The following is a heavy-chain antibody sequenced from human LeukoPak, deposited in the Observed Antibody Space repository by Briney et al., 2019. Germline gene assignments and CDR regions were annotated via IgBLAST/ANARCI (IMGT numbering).Heavy chain of an antibody. V-gene: IGHV4-61*02. CDR3: ARHPSSAWHADY. Sequence: PSETLSLTCTVSGGSISSGSYYWSWIRQPAGKGLEWIGRIYTSGSTNYNPSLKSRVTISVDTSNNQFSLRLTSVTAADTAVYFCARHPSSAWHADYWGHGTLVTVSS. CDR2: IYTSGST. D-gene: IGHD6-25*01. J-gene: IGHJ4*01. CDR1: GGSISSGSYY.